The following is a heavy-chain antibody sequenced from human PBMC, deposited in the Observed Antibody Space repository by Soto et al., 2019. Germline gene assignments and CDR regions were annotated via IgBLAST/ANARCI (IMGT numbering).Heavy chain of an antibody. CDR1: GGSIRSGDYY. Sequence: SETLSLTCTVSGGSIRSGDYYCSWTRQPPGKGLESIGYIYYSGSTYYNPSLKSRVTISVDTSKNQFSLKLSSVTAADTAVYYCYRSLRRGPPLDYSGQGTLVTVSS. D-gene: IGHD6-25*01. CDR2: IYYSGST. J-gene: IGHJ4*02. CDR3: YRSLRRGPPLDY. V-gene: IGHV4-30-4*01.